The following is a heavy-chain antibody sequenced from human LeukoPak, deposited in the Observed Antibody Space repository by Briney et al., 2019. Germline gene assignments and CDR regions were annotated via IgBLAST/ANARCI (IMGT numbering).Heavy chain of an antibody. D-gene: IGHD6-13*01. J-gene: IGHJ4*02. CDR2: IYYSGST. CDR3: ARGSPGFDY. V-gene: IGHV4-39*07. CDR1: GGSISSSSYY. Sequence: PSETLSLTCTVSGGSISSSSYYWGWIRQPPGKGLEWIGSIYYSGSTYYNPSLKSRVTISVDTSKNQFSLKLSSVTAADTAVYYCARGSPGFDYWGQGTLVTVSS.